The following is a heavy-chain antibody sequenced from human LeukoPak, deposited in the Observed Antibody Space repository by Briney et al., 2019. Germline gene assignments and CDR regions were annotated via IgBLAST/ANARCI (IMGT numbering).Heavy chain of an antibody. D-gene: IGHD3-16*01. V-gene: IGHV4-4*08. CDR2: IYTSGST. J-gene: IGHJ1*01. CDR3: ARDGASVQFQL. CDR1: GGSISSYY. Sequence: SETLSLTCAVSGGSISSYYWSWIRQPPGKGLEWIGRIYTSGSTDYNPSLKNRVTISLDMSKNQFSLKLSSVTAADTAVYYCARDGASVQFQLWGQGTLVTVSS.